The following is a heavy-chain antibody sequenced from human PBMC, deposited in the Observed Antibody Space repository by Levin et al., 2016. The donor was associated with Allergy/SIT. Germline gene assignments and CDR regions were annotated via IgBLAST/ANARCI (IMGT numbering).Heavy chain of an antibody. CDR3: ARMGLDGPGAAIYYYYGLDV. Sequence: WVRQAPGQGLEWMGCINPNSGGTNYAQKFQGRVTMTRDTSITTVYMELSRLRSDDTAVYYCARMGLDGPGAAIYYYYGLDVWGQGTTVTVSS. CDR2: INPNSGGT. J-gene: IGHJ6*02. D-gene: IGHD4/OR15-4a*01. V-gene: IGHV1-2*02.